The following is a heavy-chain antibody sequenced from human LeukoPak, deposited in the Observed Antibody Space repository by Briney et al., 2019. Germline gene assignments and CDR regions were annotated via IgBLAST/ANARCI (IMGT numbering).Heavy chain of an antibody. J-gene: IGHJ4*02. CDR2: IIPILGIA. CDR1: GGTFSSYA. V-gene: IGHV1-69*04. Sequence: ASVRVSCKASGGTFSSYATSWVRQAPGQGLEWMGRIIPILGIANYAQKFQGRVTITADKSTSTAYMELSSLRSEDTAVYYCAASYGDYGSFDYWGQGTLVTVSS. D-gene: IGHD4-17*01. CDR3: AASYGDYGSFDY.